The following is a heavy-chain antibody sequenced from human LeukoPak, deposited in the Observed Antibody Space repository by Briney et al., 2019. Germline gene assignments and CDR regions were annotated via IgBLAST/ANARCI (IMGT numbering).Heavy chain of an antibody. D-gene: IGHD3-10*01. CDR1: GYTFTSYG. V-gene: IGHV1-18*01. J-gene: IGHJ3*02. Sequence: GASVKVACKASGYTFTSYGISWVRQASGQGLEWIGWISAYNGNTNYAQKLQGRVTMTTDTSTSTAYMELRSLRSDDTAVYYCARWSYYYGSGSRFRAFDIWGQGTMVTVSS. CDR3: ARWSYYYGSGSRFRAFDI. CDR2: ISAYNGNT.